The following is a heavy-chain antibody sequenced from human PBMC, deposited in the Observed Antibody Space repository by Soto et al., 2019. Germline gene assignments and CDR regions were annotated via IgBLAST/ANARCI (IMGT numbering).Heavy chain of an antibody. V-gene: IGHV3-30*03. CDR3: ASMLATSDY. CDR1: GFAFSRNG. CDR2: ISYDGGEK. J-gene: IGHJ4*02. D-gene: IGHD2-8*01. Sequence: QVQLVESGGGVVQPGRSLRLSCVVSGFAFSRNGMHWVRQAPGKGLEWLAVISYDGGEKYYADSVEGRFFISRDNSKTTLFLQMNILRVEDTAVYYCASMLATSDYWGQGTLVTVSS.